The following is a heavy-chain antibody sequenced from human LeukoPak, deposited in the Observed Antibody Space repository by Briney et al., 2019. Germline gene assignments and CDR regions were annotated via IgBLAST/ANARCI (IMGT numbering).Heavy chain of an antibody. D-gene: IGHD2-15*01. CDR3: ARDLRWWELYYFDY. Sequence: ASVKVSCKASGYTFANFGISWVRQAPGQGLEWMGWISAYNGNTNYAQKLQGRVTMTTDTSTSTAYMELRSLRSDDTAVYYCARDLRWWELYYFDYWGQGTLVTVSS. V-gene: IGHV1-18*01. CDR2: ISAYNGNT. CDR1: GYTFANFG. J-gene: IGHJ4*02.